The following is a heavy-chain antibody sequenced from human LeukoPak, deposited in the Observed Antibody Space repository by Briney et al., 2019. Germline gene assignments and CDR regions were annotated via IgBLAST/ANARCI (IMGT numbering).Heavy chain of an antibody. CDR3: ARVLLAVAGTDYFDY. CDR2: INHTGST. Sequence: PSETLSLTCAVYGGSFSGYYWSWIRQPPGKGLEWIGEINHTGSTNYNPSPKSRVTISVDTSKNQFSLKLSSVTAADTAVYYCARVLLAVAGTDYFDYWGQGTLVTVSS. D-gene: IGHD6-19*01. V-gene: IGHV4-34*01. J-gene: IGHJ4*02. CDR1: GGSFSGYY.